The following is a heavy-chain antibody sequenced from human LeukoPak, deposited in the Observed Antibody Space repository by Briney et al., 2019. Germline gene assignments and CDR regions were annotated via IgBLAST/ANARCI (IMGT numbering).Heavy chain of an antibody. CDR3: ARDRAYCGGDCYSGGAFDI. D-gene: IGHD2-21*02. CDR2: IIPILGIA. V-gene: IGHV1-69*04. CDR1: GGTFSSYA. J-gene: IGHJ3*02. Sequence: ASVKVSCKASGGTFSSYAISWVRQAPGQGLEWMGRIIPILGIANYAQKFQGRVTITADKSTSTAYMELSSLRSEDTAVYYCARDRAYCGGDCYSGGAFDIWGQGTMVTVSS.